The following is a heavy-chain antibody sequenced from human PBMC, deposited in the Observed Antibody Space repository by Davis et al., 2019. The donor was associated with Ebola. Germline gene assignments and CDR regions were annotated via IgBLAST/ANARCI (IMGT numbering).Heavy chain of an antibody. Sequence: ASVKVSCKASGYTFTNQLISWVRPPPGQGLEWMGWITHTNGNTNYAQKFQGRVTITADKSTSTAYMELSSLRSEDTAVYYCARAAVYSGYDKYYYYGMDVWGQGTTVTVSS. D-gene: IGHD5-12*01. V-gene: IGHV1-18*01. CDR1: GYTFTNQL. CDR3: ARAAVYSGYDKYYYYGMDV. CDR2: ITHTNGNT. J-gene: IGHJ6*02.